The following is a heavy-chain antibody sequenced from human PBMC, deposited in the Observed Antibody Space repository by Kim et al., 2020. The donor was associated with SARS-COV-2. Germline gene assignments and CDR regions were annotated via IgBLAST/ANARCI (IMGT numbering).Heavy chain of an antibody. D-gene: IGHD1-26*01. Sequence: KSRVTISVDTSKNQFSLKLSAVTAADTAVYYCARAEGATVLVDDYYYGMDVWGQGTTVTVSS. J-gene: IGHJ6*02. V-gene: IGHV4-59*01. CDR3: ARAEGATVLVDDYYYGMDV.